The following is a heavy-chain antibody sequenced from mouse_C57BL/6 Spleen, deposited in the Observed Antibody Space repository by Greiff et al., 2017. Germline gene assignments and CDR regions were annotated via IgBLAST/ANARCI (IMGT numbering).Heavy chain of an antibody. CDR1: GFTFSSYG. J-gene: IGHJ3*01. CDR2: ISSGGSYT. V-gene: IGHV5-6*01. D-gene: IGHD1-2*01. CDR3: ARREGITPAGFAY. Sequence: EVQRVESGGDLVKPGGSLKLSCAASGFTFSSYGMSWVRQAPDKRLEWVATISSGGSYTYYPESVKGRFTISRDNAKNTLYLQMSSLKSEDTAMYYCARREGITPAGFAYWGQGTLVTVSA.